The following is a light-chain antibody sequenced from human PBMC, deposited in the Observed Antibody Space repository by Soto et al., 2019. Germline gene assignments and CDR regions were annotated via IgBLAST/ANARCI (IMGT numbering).Light chain of an antibody. CDR1: SSDVGGYNY. V-gene: IGLV2-8*01. CDR2: EVS. CDR3: SSFASTHTYV. J-gene: IGLJ1*01. Sequence: QSVLTQPPSASGSPGQSVTISCTGTSSDVGGYNYVSWYQQHPGKAPKVMIYEVSKRPSGVPDRFSGSKSGNTASLTVSGLQAEDEADYYCSSFASTHTYVFGTGTKVTVL.